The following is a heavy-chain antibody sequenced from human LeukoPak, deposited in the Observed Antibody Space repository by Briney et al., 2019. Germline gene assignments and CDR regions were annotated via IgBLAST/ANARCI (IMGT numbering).Heavy chain of an antibody. J-gene: IGHJ5*02. V-gene: IGHV4-39*07. D-gene: IGHD3-16*02. Sequence: PSETLSLTCTVSGGSISSSSYYWGWIRQPPGKGLEWIGSIYYSGSTYYNPSLKSRVTISVDTSKNQFSLKLSSVTAADTAVYYCARVYRTGGFDPWGQGTLVTVSS. CDR2: IYYSGST. CDR3: ARVYRTGGFDP. CDR1: GGSISSSSYY.